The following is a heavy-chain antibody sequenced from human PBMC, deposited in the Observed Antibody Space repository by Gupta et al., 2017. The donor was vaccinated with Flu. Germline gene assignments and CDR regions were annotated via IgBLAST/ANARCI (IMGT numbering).Heavy chain of an antibody. V-gene: IGHV3-74*01. CDR2: IKSDGSST. J-gene: IGHJ4*02. CDR3: ARDVVATTSLDY. D-gene: IGHD5-24*01. Sequence: EVQLVESGGGLVQHGGSLRLSCATSGFTFSSSYMHWVRQAPGKGLVWVSRIKSDGSSTSYADSVKGRFTISRDNAKNTLYLQMSSLRAEDTALYYCARDVVATTSLDYWGQGTLVTVSS. CDR1: GFTFSSSY.